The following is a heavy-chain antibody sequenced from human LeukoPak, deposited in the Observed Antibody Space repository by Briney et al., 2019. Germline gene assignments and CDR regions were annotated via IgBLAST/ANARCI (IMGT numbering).Heavy chain of an antibody. Sequence: ASVNVSCKASGGTFSSYAISWVRQAPGQGLEWMGGIIPIFGTANYAQKFQGRVTITADESTSTAYMELSSLRSEDTAVYYCARESPIVYGMDVWGQGTTVTVSS. CDR1: GGTFSSYA. D-gene: IGHD1-26*01. CDR3: ARESPIVYGMDV. J-gene: IGHJ6*02. CDR2: IIPIFGTA. V-gene: IGHV1-69*13.